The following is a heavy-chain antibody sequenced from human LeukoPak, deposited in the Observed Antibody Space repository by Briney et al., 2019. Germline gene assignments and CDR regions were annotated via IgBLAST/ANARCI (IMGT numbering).Heavy chain of an antibody. Sequence: GGSLRLSCAASGFTFSSYSMNRVRQAPGKGLEWVSSISSSSSYIYYADSVKGRFTISRDNAKNSLYLQMNSLRAEDTAVYYCARDSNPYCSSTSCYYFDYWGQGTLVTVSS. J-gene: IGHJ4*02. D-gene: IGHD2-2*01. CDR2: ISSSSSYI. CDR3: ARDSNPYCSSTSCYYFDY. CDR1: GFTFSSYS. V-gene: IGHV3-21*01.